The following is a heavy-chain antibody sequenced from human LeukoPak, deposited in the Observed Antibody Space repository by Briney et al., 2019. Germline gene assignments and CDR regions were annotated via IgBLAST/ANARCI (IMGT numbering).Heavy chain of an antibody. CDR1: GFTFSSYG. J-gene: IGHJ6*04. CDR2: IWYDGSNK. CDR3: ARDLGGGGYIYYYYGMDV. Sequence: GRSLRLSCAASGFTFSSYGMHWVRQAPGKGLEWVAVIWYDGSNKYYADSVKGRFTTSRDNSKNTLYLQMNSLRAEDTAVYYCARDLGGGGYIYYYYGMDVWGKGTTVTVSS. V-gene: IGHV3-33*01. D-gene: IGHD5-12*01.